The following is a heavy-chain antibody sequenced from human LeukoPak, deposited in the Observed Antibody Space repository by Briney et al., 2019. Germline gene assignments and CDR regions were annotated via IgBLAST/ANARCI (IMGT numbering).Heavy chain of an antibody. CDR3: VTETTERAKDY. V-gene: IGHV3-11*05. CDR2: ISSSSHYT. CDR1: GFTFSKRY. Sequence: GGSLRLSCAASGFTFSKRYMGWVRQAPGKGLDWVSYISSSSHYTNYEASVRGRFIISSDNARDSVYLQMNSLRVEDTAIYYCVTETTERAKDYWGQGTLVTVSS. J-gene: IGHJ4*02. D-gene: IGHD1-14*01.